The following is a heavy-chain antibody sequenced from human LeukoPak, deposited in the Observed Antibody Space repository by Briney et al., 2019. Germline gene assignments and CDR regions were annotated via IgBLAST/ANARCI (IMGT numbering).Heavy chain of an antibody. D-gene: IGHD1-7*01. CDR2: IYPGDSDT. CDR1: GYSFTNYW. V-gene: IGHV5-51*01. Sequence: GESLKISCKGSGYSFTNYWIAWVRQMPGKGLEWMGIIYPGDSDTRYSPSFQGQVTISADKSISTAYLQWSSLKASDTAMYYCARQELWRHLRYWGQGTLVTVSS. CDR3: ARQELWRHLRY. J-gene: IGHJ4*02.